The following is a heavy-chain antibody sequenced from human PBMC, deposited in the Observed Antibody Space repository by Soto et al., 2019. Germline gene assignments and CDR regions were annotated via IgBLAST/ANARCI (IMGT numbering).Heavy chain of an antibody. J-gene: IGHJ6*04. CDR2: ITGSGGST. CDR1: GFTFSAFA. CDR3: GKLSGYYEYDYRDV. V-gene: IGHV3-23*01. Sequence: EVQLLESGGGLEQPGGSLRLSCAASGFTFSAFAMNWVRQAPGKGLVWGSAITGSGGSTYDVDSVKGRFIISRDNSKNTLQLAMNGLRAEYSAVCCGGKLSGYYEYDYRDVWGKGTTVTVSS. D-gene: IGHD3-16*01.